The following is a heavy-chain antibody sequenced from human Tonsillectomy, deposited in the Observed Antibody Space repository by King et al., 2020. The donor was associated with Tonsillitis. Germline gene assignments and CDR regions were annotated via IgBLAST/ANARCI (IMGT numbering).Heavy chain of an antibody. J-gene: IGHJ4*02. Sequence: QLVQSGAEVKRPGSSVKVSCKVSGGTFNIYALNWVRQAPGQGLEWLGMIIPIVGVPSYAQRFQGRVAITADDSTSTGYMELSGLRSEDTALYFCAILPASGPNYRNNSGDRNAYHYLDYWGQGTLVTVAS. CDR1: GGTFNIYA. CDR3: AILPASGPNYRNNSGDRNAYHYLDY. CDR2: IIPIVGVP. D-gene: IGHD3-22*01. V-gene: IGHV1-69*09.